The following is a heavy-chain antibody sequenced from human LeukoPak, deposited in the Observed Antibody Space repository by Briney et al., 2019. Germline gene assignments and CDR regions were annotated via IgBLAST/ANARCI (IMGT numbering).Heavy chain of an antibody. J-gene: IGHJ5*02. V-gene: IGHV3-9*03. D-gene: IGHD1-26*01. Sequence: GGSLRRSCAASGFTGDDYAMHWVRQGPGKGLEGGSGISWNSGTIGYADSGKGRFTISRDKAKNSLYLQMNSLRADDMALYYCAKGNSGSYSQDWFDPWGQRTLVTVSA. CDR2: ISWNSGTI. CDR1: GFTGDDYA. CDR3: AKGNSGSYSQDWFDP.